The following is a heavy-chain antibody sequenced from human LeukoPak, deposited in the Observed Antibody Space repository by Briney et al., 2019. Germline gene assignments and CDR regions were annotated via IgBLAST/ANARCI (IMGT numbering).Heavy chain of an antibody. CDR1: GYTFTGYY. J-gene: IGHJ6*03. D-gene: IGHD3-22*01. V-gene: IGHV1-2*02. CDR3: ARRLTRDYYDSSGYIYYYYYMDV. Sequence: ASVKVSCKASGYTFTGYYIHWVRQAPGQGLEWMGWINPNSGGTNYAQKFQGRVTMTRDTSISTAYMELSRLRSDDTAVYYCARRLTRDYYDSSGYIYYYYYMDVWGKGTTVTISS. CDR2: INPNSGGT.